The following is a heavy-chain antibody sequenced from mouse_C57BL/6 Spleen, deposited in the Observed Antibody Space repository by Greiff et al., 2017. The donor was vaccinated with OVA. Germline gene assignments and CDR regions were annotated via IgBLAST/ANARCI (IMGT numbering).Heavy chain of an antibody. CDR3: ARERVYYGSTRDYAMDY. CDR2: IYPRSGNT. J-gene: IGHJ4*01. D-gene: IGHD1-1*01. CDR1: GYTFTSYG. V-gene: IGHV1-81*01. Sequence: QVQLTQSGAELARPGASVKLSCKASGYTFTSYGISWVKQRTGQGLEWIGEIYPRSGNTYYTETFKGKATLTADKSSSTAYMELRSLISEDSAVYFGARERVYYGSTRDYAMDYWGQGTSVTVSS.